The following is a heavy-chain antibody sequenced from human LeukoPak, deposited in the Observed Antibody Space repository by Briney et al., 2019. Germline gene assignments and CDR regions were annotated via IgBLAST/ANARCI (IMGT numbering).Heavy chain of an antibody. J-gene: IGHJ4*02. CDR3: AKGRRIRLWLGFDY. Sequence: GGSLRLSCAASGFTFSLYGIHWVRQAPGKGLEWVAVISYAGPDTYYADSVKGRFTISRDNSDSSTNTLYLHMNSLRAEDTAVYYCAKGRRIRLWLGFDYWGQGTLVTVSS. D-gene: IGHD5-18*01. CDR1: GFTFSLYG. V-gene: IGHV3-30*18. CDR2: ISYAGPDT.